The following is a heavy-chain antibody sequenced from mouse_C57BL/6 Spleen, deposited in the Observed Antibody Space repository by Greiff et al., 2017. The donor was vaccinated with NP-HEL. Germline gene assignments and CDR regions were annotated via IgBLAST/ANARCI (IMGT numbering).Heavy chain of an antibody. CDR1: GYAFSSSW. CDR3: ARAQYGSSYYFDY. J-gene: IGHJ2*01. V-gene: IGHV1-82*01. CDR2: IYPGDGDT. D-gene: IGHD1-1*01. Sequence: QVQLQQSGPELVKPGASVKISCKASGYAFSSSWMNWVKQRPGKGLEWIGRIYPGDGDTNYNGKFKGKATLTADKSSSTAYMQLSSLTSQDSAVYFCARAQYGSSYYFDYWGQGTTLTVSS.